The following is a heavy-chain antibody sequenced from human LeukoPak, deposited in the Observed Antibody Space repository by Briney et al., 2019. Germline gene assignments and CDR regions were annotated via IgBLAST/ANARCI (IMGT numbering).Heavy chain of an antibody. V-gene: IGHV4-59*11. CDR3: ARDLVTVTKGFDI. CDR2: TSFIGST. J-gene: IGHJ3*02. CDR1: GDSFSSHY. D-gene: IGHD4-17*01. Sequence: SETLSLTCAVSGDSFSSHYWTWIRQPPGKGLEWIGYTSFIGSTNYNPSLKSRVTISTDTSKNHFSLKLSSVTAADTAVYYCARDLVTVTKGFDIWGQGTMVSVSS.